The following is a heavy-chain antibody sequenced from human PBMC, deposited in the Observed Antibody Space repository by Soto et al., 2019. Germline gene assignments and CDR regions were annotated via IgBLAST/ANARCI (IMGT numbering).Heavy chain of an antibody. J-gene: IGHJ4*02. CDR2: TYYRSKWYN. CDR1: GDSVSSDSAA. V-gene: IGHV6-1*01. Sequence: SQTLSLTCAISGDSVSSDSAAWNWIRQSPSRGLEWLGRTYYRSKWYNDYAASVKSRITINPDTSKNHISLQMNSVTPEDTAVYYCSSWHYDYWGQGTLVTVSS. D-gene: IGHD2-15*01. CDR3: SSWHYDY.